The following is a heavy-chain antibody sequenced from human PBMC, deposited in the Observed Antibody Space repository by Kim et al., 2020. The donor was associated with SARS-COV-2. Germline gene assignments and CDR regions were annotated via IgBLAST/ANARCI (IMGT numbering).Heavy chain of an antibody. V-gene: IGHV3-30-3*01. CDR1: GFTFSSYA. CDR2: ISYDGSNK. Sequence: GGSLRLSCAASGFTFSSYAMHWVRQAPGKGLEWVAVISYDGSNKYYADSVKGRFTISRDNSKNTLYLQMNSLRAEDTAVYYCAIGKLDGAFDIWGQGTMVTVSS. CDR3: AIGKLDGAFDI. J-gene: IGHJ3*02. D-gene: IGHD3-3*01.